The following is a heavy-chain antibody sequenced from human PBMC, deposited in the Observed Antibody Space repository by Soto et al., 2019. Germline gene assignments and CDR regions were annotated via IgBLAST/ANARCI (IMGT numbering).Heavy chain of an antibody. J-gene: IGHJ4*02. CDR3: AGRAPPNYFDY. CDR2: IYYTGTT. CDR1: GGSISNANYY. Sequence: SETLSLTCTVSGGSISNANYYWSWIRHHTGKGLEWIGYIYYTGTTYYSPSLESRVAISVDTSQNQFSLKLGAVTAADTDVYYCAGRAPPNYFDYWGQGNMVT. V-gene: IGHV4-31*03.